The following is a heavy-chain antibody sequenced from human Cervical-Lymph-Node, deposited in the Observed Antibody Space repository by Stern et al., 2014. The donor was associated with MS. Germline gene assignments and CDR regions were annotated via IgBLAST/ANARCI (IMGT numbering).Heavy chain of an antibody. CDR1: GFTFSGTW. CDR3: TTVLS. CDR2: IKTTSDGGTT. Sequence: EDQLVESGGGLVKPGGSLRLSCAASGFTFSGTWMNWVRQAPGKGLEWVGRIKTTSDGGTTDYAAPVKGRFIISRYDSKNTLYLQMNSLKSEDTGIYYCTTVLSWGQGTLVTVSS. V-gene: IGHV3-15*01. J-gene: IGHJ4*02.